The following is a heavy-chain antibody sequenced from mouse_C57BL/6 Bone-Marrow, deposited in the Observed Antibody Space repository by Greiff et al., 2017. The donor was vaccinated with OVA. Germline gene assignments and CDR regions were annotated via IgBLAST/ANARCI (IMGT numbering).Heavy chain of an antibody. CDR2: IYPRSGHT. V-gene: IGHV1-81*01. Sequence: VQLQQSGAELARPGASVKLSCKASGYTFTSYGISWVKQRTGQGLEWIGEIYPRSGHTYYNEKFKGKATLTADKSSSTAYMELRSLTSEDSAVYFCAREVLAWFAYWGQGTLVTVSA. CDR1: GYTFTSYG. CDR3: AREVLAWFAY. J-gene: IGHJ3*01.